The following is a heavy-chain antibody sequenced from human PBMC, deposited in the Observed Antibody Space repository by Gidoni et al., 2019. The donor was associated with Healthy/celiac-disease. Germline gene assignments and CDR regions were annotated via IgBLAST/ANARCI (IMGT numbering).Heavy chain of an antibody. Sequence: QVQLVESGGGLVKPGGSVRLSCAASGFPFSDYYMSWCRQAPGKGLEWVSYISSSSSYTNYADSVKGRFTISRDNAKNSLYLQMNSLRAEDTAVYYCARGSSGAEAFDYWGQGTLVTVSS. D-gene: IGHD6-25*01. CDR3: ARGSSGAEAFDY. CDR2: ISSSSSYT. CDR1: GFPFSDYY. J-gene: IGHJ4*02. V-gene: IGHV3-11*06.